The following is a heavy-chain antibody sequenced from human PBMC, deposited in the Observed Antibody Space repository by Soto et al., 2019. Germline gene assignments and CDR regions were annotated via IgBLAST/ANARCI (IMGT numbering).Heavy chain of an antibody. CDR3: ARAYCGGDCYSDDAFDI. D-gene: IGHD2-21*01. Sequence: SETLSLTCTISGGSISSYYWSWIRQTPGKGLEWIGYVYFSGSTNYNPSLKSRVTISVDTSKNQFSLKLSSVTAADTAVYYCARAYCGGDCYSDDAFDIWGQGTMVTVS. J-gene: IGHJ3*02. CDR1: GGSISSYY. V-gene: IGHV4-59*01. CDR2: VYFSGST.